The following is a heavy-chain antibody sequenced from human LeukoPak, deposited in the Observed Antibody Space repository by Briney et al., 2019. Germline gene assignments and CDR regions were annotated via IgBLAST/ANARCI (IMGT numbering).Heavy chain of an antibody. CDR1: GFTFSNYA. Sequence: PGGSLRLSCAASGFTFSNYAMTLVRQAPGKGLEWVSTISDSGGTTYYTDSVKDRFTISRDNSENTLYLQMNSLRAEDTAVYYCAKDYFASGSYFDYWGQGTLVTVSS. CDR3: AKDYFASGSYFDY. D-gene: IGHD3-10*01. V-gene: IGHV3-23*01. CDR2: ISDSGGTT. J-gene: IGHJ4*02.